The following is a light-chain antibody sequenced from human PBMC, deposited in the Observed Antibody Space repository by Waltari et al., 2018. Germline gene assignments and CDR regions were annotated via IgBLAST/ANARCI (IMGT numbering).Light chain of an antibody. CDR2: DVS. CDR3: SSYTGSATPVV. J-gene: IGLJ2*01. CDR1: SSDVGGHNY. V-gene: IGLV2-14*03. Sequence: QSALAQPAFVSGSPGQSITISCTGTSSDVGGHNYVSWYRHHPGTAPKLLIYDVSVRPSGVSSRFSGSKSGNTASLTISGLQADDEAIYYCSSYTGSATPVVFGGGTKLTVL.